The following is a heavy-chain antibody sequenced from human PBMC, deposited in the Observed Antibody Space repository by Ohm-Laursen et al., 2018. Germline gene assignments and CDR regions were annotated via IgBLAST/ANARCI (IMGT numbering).Heavy chain of an antibody. D-gene: IGHD6-25*01. Sequence: GSLRLSCAAFGFTFSSYAMTWVRQAPGKGLEWVSAITASGGSTYYADSVKGRFTVSRDNSKNTVYLQMNSLRAEDTAVYYCAKGLAATENWGQGTLVTVSS. CDR2: ITASGGST. CDR3: AKGLAATEN. V-gene: IGHV3-23*01. J-gene: IGHJ4*02. CDR1: GFTFSSYA.